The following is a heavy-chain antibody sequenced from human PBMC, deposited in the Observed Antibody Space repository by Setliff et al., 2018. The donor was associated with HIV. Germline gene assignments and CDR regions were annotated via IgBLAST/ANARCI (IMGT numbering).Heavy chain of an antibody. CDR3: ATRPRISARPFDY. Sequence: SETLSLTCSVSGVSVGSGDYYWHWIRQHPEKALEWIGYIFHSGDTYYTPSLKSRISMSVDTSKNQFSLELTSLTAADTAVYYCATRPRISARPFDYWGQGMLVTVSS. V-gene: IGHV4-31*03. D-gene: IGHD6-6*01. J-gene: IGHJ4*02. CDR1: GVSVGSGDYY. CDR2: IFHSGDT.